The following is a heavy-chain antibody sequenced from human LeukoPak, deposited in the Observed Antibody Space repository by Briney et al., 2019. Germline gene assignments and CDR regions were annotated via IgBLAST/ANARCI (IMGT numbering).Heavy chain of an antibody. Sequence: GGSLILSCAASGFTFSNYWMSWVRQAPGKGLEWVANIKQDGSEKYYVDSVKGRFTISRDNAKNSLYLQMNSLRADDTAVYYCASHPWRSGRYYFDYWGQGTLVTVSS. D-gene: IGHD3-10*01. J-gene: IGHJ4*02. CDR2: IKQDGSEK. CDR3: ASHPWRSGRYYFDY. V-gene: IGHV3-7*01. CDR1: GFTFSNYW.